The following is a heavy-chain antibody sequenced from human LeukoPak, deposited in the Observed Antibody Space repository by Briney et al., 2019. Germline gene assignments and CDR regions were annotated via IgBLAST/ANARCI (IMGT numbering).Heavy chain of an antibody. CDR3: ARDPYDIMTGSYTFFDY. CDR2: ISGPNANT. V-gene: IGHV1-18*01. CDR1: GYTFTNYT. D-gene: IGHD3-9*01. J-gene: IGHJ4*02. Sequence: ASVKVSCKASGYTFTNYTLNWVRQAPGQGLEWMGWISGPNANTHYAQKFQGRVIMTRDTSTSTAYMELRSLRADDTAVYYCARDPYDIMTGSYTFFDYWGQGTLVIVSS.